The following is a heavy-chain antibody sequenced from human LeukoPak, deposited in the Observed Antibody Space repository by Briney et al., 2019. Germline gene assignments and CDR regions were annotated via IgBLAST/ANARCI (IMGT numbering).Heavy chain of an antibody. CDR2: ISYDGSNK. V-gene: IGHV3-30-3*01. CDR1: GFTFSSYA. Sequence: GGSLRLSCAASGFTFSSYAMHWVRQARGKGLVWVAVISYDGSNKYYADSVKGRFTISRDNSKNTLYLQMNSLRAEDTAVYYCARDQPGSYYFDYWGQGTLVTVSS. CDR3: ARDQPGSYYFDY. J-gene: IGHJ4*02. D-gene: IGHD1-26*01.